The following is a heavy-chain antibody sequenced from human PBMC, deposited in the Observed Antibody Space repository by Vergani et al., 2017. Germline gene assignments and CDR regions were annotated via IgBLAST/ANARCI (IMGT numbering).Heavy chain of an antibody. CDR1: GGTFSSYA. CDR3: ATLLWFGESSYYYYYGMDV. V-gene: IGHV1-69*01. CDR2: IIPIFGTA. D-gene: IGHD3-10*01. J-gene: IGHJ6*02. Sequence: QVQLVQSGAEVKKPGSSVKVSCKASGGTFSSYAISWVRQAPGQGLEWMGGIIPIFGTANYAQKFQGRVTITADESTSTAYMELSRLRSEDTAVYYCATLLWFGESSYYYYYGMDVWGQGTTVTVSS.